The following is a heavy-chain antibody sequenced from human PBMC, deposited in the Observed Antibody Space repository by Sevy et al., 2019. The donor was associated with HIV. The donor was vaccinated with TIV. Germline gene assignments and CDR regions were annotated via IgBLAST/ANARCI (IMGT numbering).Heavy chain of an antibody. CDR3: ARDKGGNGNGYFDY. CDR1: GFTLSSYF. Sequence: GRSLRLSCETSGFTLSSYFINWVRQSPGKGLEWVASIGRSSSHTYYAHSVKGRFTISRDNGKNPPYLQMNSLRADDTAIYYCARDKGGNGNGYFDYWGQGALVTVSS. CDR2: IGRSSSHT. J-gene: IGHJ4*02. D-gene: IGHD3-22*01. V-gene: IGHV3-21*06.